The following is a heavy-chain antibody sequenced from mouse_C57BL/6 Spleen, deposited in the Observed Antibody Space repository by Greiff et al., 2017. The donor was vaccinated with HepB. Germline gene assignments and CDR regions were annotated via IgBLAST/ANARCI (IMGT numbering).Heavy chain of an antibody. Sequence: EVQLQQSGPELVKPGASVKISCKASGYTFTDYYMNWVKQSHGKSLEWIGDINPNNGGTRYNQKFKGKATLTVDKSSSTAYVELRSLTSEDSAVYYCARSGSRGYAMDYWGQGTSVTVSS. D-gene: IGHD1-1*01. J-gene: IGHJ4*01. CDR3: ARSGSRGYAMDY. CDR1: GYTFTDYY. CDR2: INPNNGGT. V-gene: IGHV1-26*01.